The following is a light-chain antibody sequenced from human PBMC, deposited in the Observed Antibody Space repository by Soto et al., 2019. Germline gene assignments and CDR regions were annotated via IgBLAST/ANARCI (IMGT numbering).Light chain of an antibody. CDR1: RSLLYSSNSKNY. CDR3: QQYYSNPQT. Sequence: DIVMTQSPDSLAVSLGARATVNCKSSRSLLYSSNSKNYLAWYQQKPGQPPKLLIYWASTRESGVPDRFSGSGSGTDFTLTISSLQAEDVAIYYCQQYYSNPQTFGQGTKVEIK. J-gene: IGKJ2*01. V-gene: IGKV4-1*01. CDR2: WAS.